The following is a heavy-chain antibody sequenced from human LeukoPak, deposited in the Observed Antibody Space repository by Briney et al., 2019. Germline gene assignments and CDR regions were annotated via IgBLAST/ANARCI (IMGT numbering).Heavy chain of an antibody. J-gene: IGHJ5*02. V-gene: IGHV4-34*01. Sequence: SETLSLTCAVYGGSFSGYYWSWIRQPPGKGLEWIGEINHSGSTNYNPSLKSRVTISVDTSKNQFSLKLSSVTAADTAVYYCARRLPSKIDNWFDPWGQGTLVTVSS. CDR1: GGSFSGYY. CDR3: ARRLPSKIDNWFDP. CDR2: INHSGST.